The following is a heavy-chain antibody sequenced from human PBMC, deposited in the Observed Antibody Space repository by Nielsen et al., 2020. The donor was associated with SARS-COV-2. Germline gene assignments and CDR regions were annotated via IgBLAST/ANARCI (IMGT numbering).Heavy chain of an antibody. CDR1: GFTFSSYG. D-gene: IGHD3-22*01. Sequence: GGSLRLSCAASGFTFSSYGMNWVRQAPGKGLEWVSSISSSSSYIYYADSVKGRFTISRDNAKNSLYLQMNSLRAEDTAVYYCARVALYYYDSSGSWGQGTLVTVSS. CDR3: ARVALYYYDSSGS. V-gene: IGHV3-21*04. J-gene: IGHJ4*02. CDR2: ISSSSSYI.